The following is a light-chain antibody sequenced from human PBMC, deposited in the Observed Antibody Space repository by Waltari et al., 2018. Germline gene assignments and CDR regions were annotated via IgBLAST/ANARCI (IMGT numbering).Light chain of an antibody. CDR1: KLDKKF. J-gene: IGLJ2*01. CDR3: QEWDVAIVV. Sequence: YELTQPPSVSVSPGQTATITCSGDKLDKKFFHRYQQSPGQPPLLVIYKDVDRPTGIPWRFSGTNTGNTATLTVSGTQVMDEADYYCQEWDVAIVVFGGGTKLTVL. V-gene: IGLV3-1*01. CDR2: KDV.